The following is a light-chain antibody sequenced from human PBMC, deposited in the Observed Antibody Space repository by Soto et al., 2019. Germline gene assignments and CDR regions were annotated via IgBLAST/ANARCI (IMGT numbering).Light chain of an antibody. CDR1: QSVSSY. Sequence: EIVLTQSPATLSLSPGERATLSCRASQSVSSYLAWYQQKPGQTPRLLIYDASNRATGIPARFSGSGSGTDFTLTISSLEPEDFAVYYCQQRGSWPRTFGQGTNLEIK. J-gene: IGKJ2*01. CDR3: QQRGSWPRT. V-gene: IGKV3-11*01. CDR2: DAS.